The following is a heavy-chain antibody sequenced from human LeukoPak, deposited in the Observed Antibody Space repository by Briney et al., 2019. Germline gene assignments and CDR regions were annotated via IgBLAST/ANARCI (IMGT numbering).Heavy chain of an antibody. CDR2: IYYSGST. V-gene: IGHV4-30-4*08. CDR1: GGSISSGDYY. CDR3: ARLTIAANAFDI. Sequence: PSQTLSLTCTVSGGSISSGDYYWSWIRQPPGKGLEWIGYIYYSGSTYYNPSLKSRVTISVDTSKNHFSLRLSSVTAADTAMFYCARLTIAANAFDIWGQGTMVTVSS. J-gene: IGHJ3*02. D-gene: IGHD2-15*01.